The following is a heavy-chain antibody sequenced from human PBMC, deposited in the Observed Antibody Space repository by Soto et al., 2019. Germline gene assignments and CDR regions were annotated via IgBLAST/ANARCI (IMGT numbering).Heavy chain of an antibody. V-gene: IGHV3-15*01. CDR2: IKSKTDGGTT. J-gene: IGHJ4*02. CDR3: TALAYEWRGVWYFDY. Sequence: NPGGSLRLSCAASGFTFSNAWMSWVRQAPGKGLEWVGRIKSKTDGGTTDYAAPVKGRFTISRDDSKNTLYLQMNSLKTEDTAVYYCTALAYEWRGVWYFDYWGQGTLVTVSS. CDR1: GFTFSNAW. D-gene: IGHD2-21*01.